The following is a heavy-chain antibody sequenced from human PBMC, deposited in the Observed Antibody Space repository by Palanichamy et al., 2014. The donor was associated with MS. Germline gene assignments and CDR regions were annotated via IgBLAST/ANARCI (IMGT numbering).Heavy chain of an antibody. J-gene: IGHJ6*02. CDR1: GFIFSNYW. D-gene: IGHD6-19*01. Sequence: EVQLVESGGGLVQPGGSLRLSCAASGFIFSNYWMHWVRQAPGKGLVWVSRINNDGSNTIYADSVKGRFTISKDNAKNTLHLQMNGLRAEDTAVYYCARDMNEDHSGNTLDVWGQGTTVTVSS. V-gene: IGHV3-74*01. CDR3: ARDMNEDHSGNTLDV. CDR2: INNDGSNT.